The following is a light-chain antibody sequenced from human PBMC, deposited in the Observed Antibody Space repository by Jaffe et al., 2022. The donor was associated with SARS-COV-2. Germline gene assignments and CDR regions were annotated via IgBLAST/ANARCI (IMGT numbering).Light chain of an antibody. Sequence: EIVLTQSPGTLSLSPGERATLSCRASQSVSSNYLAWYQQKLGQAPRLLIYAASSRATGIPDRFSGSGSGTDFTLTISRLEPEDFALYYCQQYDNSFWTFGQGTKVEI. V-gene: IGKV3-20*01. CDR3: QQYDNSFWT. CDR2: AAS. CDR1: QSVSSNY. J-gene: IGKJ1*01.